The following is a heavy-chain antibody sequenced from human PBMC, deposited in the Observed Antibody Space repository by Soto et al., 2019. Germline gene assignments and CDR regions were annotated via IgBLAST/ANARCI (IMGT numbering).Heavy chain of an antibody. V-gene: IGHV1-69*01. CDR1: GGTFSSYA. CDR2: IIPIFGTA. Sequence: QVQLVQSGAEVKKPGSSVKVSCKASGGTFSSYAISWVRQAPGQGLEWMGGIIPIFGTANYAQKIQGRVTTTAHEYTCTADMELSSLRSEDTDVYYCASPQKPTYDYDSSVYYYNYWGQGTLVTVSS. D-gene: IGHD3-22*01. J-gene: IGHJ4*02. CDR3: ASPQKPTYDYDSSVYYYNY.